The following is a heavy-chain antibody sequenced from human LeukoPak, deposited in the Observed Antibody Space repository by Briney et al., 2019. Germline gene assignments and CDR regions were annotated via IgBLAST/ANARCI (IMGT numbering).Heavy chain of an antibody. D-gene: IGHD1-26*01. CDR1: GGSISSYY. J-gene: IGHJ6*04. V-gene: IGHV4-59*01. Sequence: SETLSLTCTVSGGSISSYYWSWIRQPPGKGLEWIGYIYYSGSTNYNPSLKSRVTISVDTSKNQFSLKLSSVTAADTAVYYCARLGGATQDVWGKGITVTVSS. CDR3: ARLGGATQDV. CDR2: IYYSGST.